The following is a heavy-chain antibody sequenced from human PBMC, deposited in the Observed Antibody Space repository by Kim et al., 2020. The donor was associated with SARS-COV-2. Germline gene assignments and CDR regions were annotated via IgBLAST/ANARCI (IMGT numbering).Heavy chain of an antibody. V-gene: IGHV1-2*06. CDR1: GHSLIPFF. CDR2: INFRNGGT. D-gene: IGHD3-3*01. J-gene: IGHJ4*02. CDR3: LIFGAVNLGSYDY. Sequence: ASVKVSCKASGHSLIPFFVHWVRQAPGQGLEWMGRINFRNGGTDYAHNFQGRVTLTRDTSINTAYVELSGLRSDDTAMYYCLIFGAVNLGSYDYWGQGTLVAVSS.